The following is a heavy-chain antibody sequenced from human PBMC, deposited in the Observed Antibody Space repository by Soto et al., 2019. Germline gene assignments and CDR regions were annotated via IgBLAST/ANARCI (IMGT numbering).Heavy chain of an antibody. CDR1: GCTFSSYS. J-gene: IGHJ6*02. V-gene: IGHV1-69*13. CDR2: IIPIFGTA. CDR3: ARGDRLGTPDYYGMDV. D-gene: IGHD7-27*01. Sequence: ASVKVSCKASGCTFSSYSIRWVRQAPGQGLEWMGGIIPIFGTANYAQKFQGRVTITADESTSTAYMELSSLRSEDTAVYYCARGDRLGTPDYYGMDVWGQGTTVTVSS.